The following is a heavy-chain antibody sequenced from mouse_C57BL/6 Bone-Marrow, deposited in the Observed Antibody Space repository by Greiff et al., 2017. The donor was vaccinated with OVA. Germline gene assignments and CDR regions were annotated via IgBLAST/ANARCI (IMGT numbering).Heavy chain of an antibody. J-gene: IGHJ1*03. CDR1: GFTFSSYA. CDR3: AREGPITTVVADWYFEV. CDR2: ISDGGSYT. D-gene: IGHD1-1*01. Sequence: EVQVVESGGGLVKPGGSLKLSCAASGFTFSSYAMSWVRQTPEKRLEWVATISDGGSYTYYPDNVKGRFTISRAKAKNNLYLQMSHLKSEDPAMYYCAREGPITTVVADWYFEVWGTGTTVTVSS. V-gene: IGHV5-4*01.